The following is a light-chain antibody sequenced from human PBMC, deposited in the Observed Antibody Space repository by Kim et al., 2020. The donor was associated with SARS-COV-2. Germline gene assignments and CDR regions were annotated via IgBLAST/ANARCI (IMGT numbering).Light chain of an antibody. CDR3: QLSDSSLYT. V-gene: IGKV1-39*01. CDR2: AAS. CDR1: QSISSY. J-gene: IGKJ2*01. Sequence: DIQMTQSPSSLSASVGDRVTITCRASQSISSYLNWYQQKPGKAPKLLIYAASSLQSGVPSRFSGSGSGTDFTLTISSLQPEDFTTYDCQLSDSSLYTFGQGTKLEI.